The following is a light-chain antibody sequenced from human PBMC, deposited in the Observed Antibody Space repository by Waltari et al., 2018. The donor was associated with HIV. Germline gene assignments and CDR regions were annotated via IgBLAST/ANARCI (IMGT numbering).Light chain of an antibody. J-gene: IGLJ3*02. CDR1: TSNIGNDY. V-gene: IGLV1-51*01. Sequence: QSVLTQPPSVSAAPGQKVTISRSGSTSNIGNDYVPWYQHVPGAAPRLLIYDNNKRPSGIPDRFSGSRSGTSATLGITGLQTGDEAHYYCGTWDRSLSATVFGGGTKLTVL. CDR3: GTWDRSLSATV. CDR2: DNN.